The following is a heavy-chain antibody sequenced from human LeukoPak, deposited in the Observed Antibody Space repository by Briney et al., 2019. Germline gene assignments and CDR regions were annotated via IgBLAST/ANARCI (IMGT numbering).Heavy chain of an antibody. CDR2: ILAGGAT. D-gene: IGHD4-17*01. J-gene: IGHJ5*02. CDR1: GFTLSSFA. V-gene: IGHV3-23*01. CDR3: AKDLHYGDGRWQFVP. Sequence: PGGSLRLSCAVSGFTLSSFAMAWVRHPPEKGLQWVSGILAGGATYYADSVKGRFTISRDNYKSTLYLQMNSLRDDDTALYFCAKDLHYGDGRWQFVPWGQGPLVTVPS.